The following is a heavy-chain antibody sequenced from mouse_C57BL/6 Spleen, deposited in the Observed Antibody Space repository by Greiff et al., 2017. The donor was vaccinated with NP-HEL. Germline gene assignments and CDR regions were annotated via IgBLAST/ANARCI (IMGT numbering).Heavy chain of an antibody. CDR3: ARGDGYFDV. J-gene: IGHJ1*03. CDR1: GYAFTNYL. Sequence: VQLQQSGAELVRPGTSVKVSCKASGYAFTNYLIEWVKQRPGQGLEWIGVINPGSGGTNYNEKFKGKATLTADKSSSTAYMQLSSLTSEDSAVYFCARGDGYFDVWGTGTTVTVSS. CDR2: INPGSGGT. V-gene: IGHV1-54*01. D-gene: IGHD3-3*01.